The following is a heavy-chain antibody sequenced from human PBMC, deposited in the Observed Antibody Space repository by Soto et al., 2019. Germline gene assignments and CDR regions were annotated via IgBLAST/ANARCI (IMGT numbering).Heavy chain of an antibody. D-gene: IGHD2-15*01. CDR2: ISSSGYI. V-gene: IGHV3-21*01. CDR1: GCNCNSYT. CDR3: ARDCSGGSCYPGMDV. Sequence: GGSQRLSCASSGCNCNSYTSNLVRPAPGKRLEWLSSISSSGYIFSTDSVRGRFTISRDNAKNSVYLQINSLRAEDTAVYFCARDCSGGSCYPGMDVWGQGTTVTVSS. J-gene: IGHJ6*02.